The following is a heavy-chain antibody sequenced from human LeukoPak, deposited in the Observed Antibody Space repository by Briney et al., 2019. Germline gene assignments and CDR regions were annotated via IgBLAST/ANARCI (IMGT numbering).Heavy chain of an antibody. CDR2: IYYSGST. CDR1: GGSISSYY. D-gene: IGHD3-10*01. J-gene: IGHJ6*03. CDR3: ARGNGSGSYYIPYYYYYMDV. V-gene: IGHV4-59*01. Sequence: PSETLSLTCTVSGGSISSYYWSWIRQPPGKGLEWIGYIYYSGSTDYNPSLKSRVTISVDTSKNQFSLKLSSVTAADTAVYYCARGNGSGSYYIPYYYYYMDVWGKGTTVTISS.